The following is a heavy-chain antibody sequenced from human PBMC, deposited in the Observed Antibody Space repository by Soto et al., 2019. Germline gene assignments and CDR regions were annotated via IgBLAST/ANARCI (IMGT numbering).Heavy chain of an antibody. J-gene: IGHJ4*02. CDR3: ASYILTGGPTY. CDR1: GYTFTRYA. V-gene: IGHV1-3*01. D-gene: IGHD3-9*01. CDR2: INPGTGNT. Sequence: ASVKVSCKASGYTFTRYALHWVRQAPGQRLEWMGWINPGTGNTKYSQKFQGRVTITRDTSASTAYMELSSLRSEDAAVYYCASYILTGGPTYWGQGTLVTVSS.